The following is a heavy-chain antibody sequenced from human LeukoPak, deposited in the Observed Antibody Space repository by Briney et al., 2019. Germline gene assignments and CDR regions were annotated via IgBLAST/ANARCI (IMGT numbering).Heavy chain of an antibody. J-gene: IGHJ3*02. CDR3: ARELTIFGVVINAFDI. V-gene: IGHV1-2*02. Sequence: ASVKVSCKASGYTFTSYDINWVRQATGQGLEWMGWINPNSGGTNYAQKFQGRVTMTRDTSISTAYMELSRLRSDDTAVYYCARELTIFGVVINAFDIWGQGTMVTVSS. CDR2: INPNSGGT. CDR1: GYTFTSYD. D-gene: IGHD3-3*01.